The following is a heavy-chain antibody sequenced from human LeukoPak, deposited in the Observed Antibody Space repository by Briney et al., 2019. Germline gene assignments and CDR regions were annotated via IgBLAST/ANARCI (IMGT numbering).Heavy chain of an antibody. CDR1: GGSFSGYY. V-gene: IGHV4-34*01. Sequence: SETLSLTCAVYGGSFSGYYWSWIRQPPGEGLEWIGEINHSGSTNYNPSLKSRVTISVDTSKNQFSLKLSSVTAADTAVYYCARRPGYSSGWFPYWGQGTLVTVSS. CDR3: ARRPGYSSGWFPY. CDR2: INHSGST. J-gene: IGHJ4*02. D-gene: IGHD6-19*01.